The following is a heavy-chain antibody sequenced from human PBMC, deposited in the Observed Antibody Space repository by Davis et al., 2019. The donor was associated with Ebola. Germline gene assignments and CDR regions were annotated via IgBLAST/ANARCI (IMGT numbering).Heavy chain of an antibody. CDR3: ASHSSHYYYYGMDV. CDR2: ISWNSGSI. D-gene: IGHD3-22*01. CDR1: GFTFDDYA. J-gene: IGHJ6*02. Sequence: PGGSLRLSCAASGFTFDDYAMHWVRQAPGKGLEWVSGISWNSGSIGYADSVKGRFTISRDNAKNSLYLQMNSLRAEDTALYYCASHSSHYYYYGMDVWGQGTTVTVSS. V-gene: IGHV3-9*01.